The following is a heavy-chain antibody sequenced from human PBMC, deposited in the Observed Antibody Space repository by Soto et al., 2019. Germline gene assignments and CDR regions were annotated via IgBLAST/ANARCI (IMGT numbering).Heavy chain of an antibody. CDR3: ARGASSETTFYFDL. V-gene: IGHV1-3*01. CDR1: GYTFTSYA. Sequence: QVQVVQSGAEVKKPGASVKVSCKASGYTFTSYAMHWVRQAPGQRLEWLGWINPGNGNTKNSQMFQGRVTITRDTVASTAYMELSSPRAEDTAVYYCARGASSETTFYFDLWGRGTLVTGSS. J-gene: IGHJ2*01. D-gene: IGHD3-10*01. CDR2: INPGNGNT.